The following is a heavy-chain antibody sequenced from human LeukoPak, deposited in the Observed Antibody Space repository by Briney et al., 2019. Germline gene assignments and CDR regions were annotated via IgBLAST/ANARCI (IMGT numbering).Heavy chain of an antibody. CDR1: GFTFSSYT. CDR3: ARAGGGYYDILTGSDY. Sequence: PGGSLRLSCAASGFTFSSYTMNWVRQGPGKGLEWVSSISSDTSYIYYADSVKGRFTISRDNAKNSLYLQMNSLRAEDTAVYYCARAGGGYYDILTGSDYWGQGTLVTVSS. D-gene: IGHD3-9*01. CDR2: ISSDTSYI. J-gene: IGHJ4*02. V-gene: IGHV3-21*01.